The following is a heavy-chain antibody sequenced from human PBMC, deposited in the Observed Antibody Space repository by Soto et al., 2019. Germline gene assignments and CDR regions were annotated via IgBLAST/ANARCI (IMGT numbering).Heavy chain of an antibody. Sequence: GGSLILSCAASGFTFSISWMNWVRQAPGKGLEWVSYITSSGSTIYYADSVKGRFTISRDNAKNSLYLQMNSLRAEDTAVYYCARENEQWVAADNWGQGTLVTVSS. D-gene: IGHD6-19*01. J-gene: IGHJ4*02. CDR1: GFTFSISW. V-gene: IGHV3-48*04. CDR2: ITSSGSTI. CDR3: ARENEQWVAADN.